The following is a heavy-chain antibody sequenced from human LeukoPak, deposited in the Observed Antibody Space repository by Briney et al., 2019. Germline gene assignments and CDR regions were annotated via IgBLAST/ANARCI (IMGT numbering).Heavy chain of an antibody. CDR1: GIIFSSDA. D-gene: IGHD3-16*02. J-gene: IGHJ4*02. CDR3: AYRHVAY. CDR2: ITKSGDTS. Sequence: GGSLRLSCAASGIIFSSDAMSWVRQVPGKGLEWVSLITKSGDTSYYADSVKGRFTISRDNSKNTVYLQMNSLRAEDTAVYYCAYRHVAYWGQGTLVTVSS. V-gene: IGHV3-23*01.